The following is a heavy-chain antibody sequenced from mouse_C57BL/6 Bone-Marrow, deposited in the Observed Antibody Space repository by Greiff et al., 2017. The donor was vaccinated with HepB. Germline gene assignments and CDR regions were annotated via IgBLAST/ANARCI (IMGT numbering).Heavy chain of an antibody. J-gene: IGHJ1*03. CDR3: AGKTENWYFDV. CDR2: IYPRSGNT. CDR1: GYTLTSYG. V-gene: IGHV1-81*01. Sequence: VQLQQSGAELARPGASVKLSCKASGYTLTSYGISWVKQRTGQGLEWIGEIYPRSGNTYYNEKFKGKATLTVDTSSSTAYMKLRSLTSEDSAVYFCAGKTENWYFDVWDTGTAITVSS.